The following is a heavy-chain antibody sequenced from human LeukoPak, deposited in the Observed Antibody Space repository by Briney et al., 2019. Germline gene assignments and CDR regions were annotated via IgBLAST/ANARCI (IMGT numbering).Heavy chain of an antibody. D-gene: IGHD4/OR15-4a*01. CDR3: RIWCSANPRGY. Sequence: GGSLRLSCVASGFTFSNAWMSWIRQAPGTVLEWVGRIKSRADGATTDYGAPVKGRFTISRDDSKHTLYLPITSPTTEDTAVYYCRIWCSANPRGYWGQGTLVTVSS. J-gene: IGHJ4*02. CDR1: GFTFSNAW. V-gene: IGHV3-15*01. CDR2: IKSRADGATT.